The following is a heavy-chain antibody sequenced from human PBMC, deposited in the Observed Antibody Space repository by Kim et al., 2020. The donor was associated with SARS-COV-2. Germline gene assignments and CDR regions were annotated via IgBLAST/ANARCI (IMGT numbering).Heavy chain of an antibody. CDR2: VSHHGSNK. CDR1: GFTFSSYA. V-gene: IGHV3-30-3*01. CDR3: ARGAMTTLTTMGGY. Sequence: GGSLRLSCAASGFTFSSYAIHWVRQAPGKGLEWVAVVSHHGSNKYYADSVKGRFTISRDNSKNTLEMQMNSLRAEDTALYYCARGAMTTLTTMGGYWGQGTLVTVSS. D-gene: IGHD4-17*01. J-gene: IGHJ4*02.